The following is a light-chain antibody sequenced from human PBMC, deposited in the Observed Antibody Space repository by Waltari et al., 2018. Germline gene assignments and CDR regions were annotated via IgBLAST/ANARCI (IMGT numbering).Light chain of an antibody. J-gene: IGLJ3*02. CDR3: SSFTRSRTWL. CDR2: GVS. V-gene: IGLV2-14*03. Sequence: QSALTQPASVSGSPGQSITISCTGTDSDIVPYNYASWDQQHPGRAPQLIIYGVSDRPSGVSNRFSGSKSGHTASLTISGLQAEDEADYYCSSFTRSRTWLFGGGTKVTVL. CDR1: DSDIVPYNY.